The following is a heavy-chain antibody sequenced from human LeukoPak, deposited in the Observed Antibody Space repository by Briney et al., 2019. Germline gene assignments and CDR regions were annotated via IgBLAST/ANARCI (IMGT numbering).Heavy chain of an antibody. J-gene: IGHJ4*02. CDR1: GFTFSSYG. D-gene: IGHD3-9*01. CDR2: IRYDGSNK. Sequence: PGGSLRLSCAASGFTFSSYGMHWVRQAPGKGLEWVAFIRYDGSNKYYADSVKGRFTISRDNSKNTLYLQMNSLRAEDTAVYYCARDSPKYYDILTGYRDYWGQGTLVTVSS. CDR3: ARDSPKYYDILTGYRDY. V-gene: IGHV3-30*02.